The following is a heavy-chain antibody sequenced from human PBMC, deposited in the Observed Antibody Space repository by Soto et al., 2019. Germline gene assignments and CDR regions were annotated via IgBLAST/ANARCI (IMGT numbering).Heavy chain of an antibody. CDR2: VDSDGSGT. CDR3: ATVFEH. CDR1: GITFSGYW. J-gene: IGHJ4*02. Sequence: EVQLVESGGGSVQPGGSLRLSCVASGITFSGYWMHWVRQVPGKGLVWVARVDSDGSGTSYADSVKGRFTISRDNAKNTLYLQMTSLRVEDTAVYYCATVFEHWGQGIPVNVSS. V-gene: IGHV3-74*01.